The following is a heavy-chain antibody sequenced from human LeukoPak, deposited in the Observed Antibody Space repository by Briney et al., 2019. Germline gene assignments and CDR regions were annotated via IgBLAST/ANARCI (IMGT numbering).Heavy chain of an antibody. CDR3: ARTYYDILTGYYAAYYYYMDV. D-gene: IGHD3-9*01. Sequence: GGSLGLSCAASGFTFSDYYMSWIRQAPGKGLEWVSYISSSGSTIYYADSVKGRFTISRDNAKNSLYLQMNSLRAEDTAVYYCARTYYDILTGYYAAYYYYMDVWGKGTTVTVSS. J-gene: IGHJ6*03. CDR1: GFTFSDYY. CDR2: ISSSGSTI. V-gene: IGHV3-11*04.